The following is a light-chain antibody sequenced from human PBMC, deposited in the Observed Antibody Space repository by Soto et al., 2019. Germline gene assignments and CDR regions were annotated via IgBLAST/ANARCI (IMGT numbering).Light chain of an antibody. J-gene: IGKJ1*01. CDR1: QSVLYSSNNKNY. CDR2: WAS. CDR3: QQYYSTPRT. V-gene: IGKV4-1*01. Sequence: DIVMTQSPDSLAVSLGERATINCKSSQSVLYSSNNKNYLAWYQQKPGQPPTLLIYWASTRESGVPDRFSGSGSGTAFTLTISSLQAEDVAVYYCQQYYSTPRTFGQGTKVEIK.